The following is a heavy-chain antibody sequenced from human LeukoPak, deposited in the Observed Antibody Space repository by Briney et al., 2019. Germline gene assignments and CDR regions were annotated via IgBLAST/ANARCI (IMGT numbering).Heavy chain of an antibody. D-gene: IGHD2-2*01. CDR1: GFTFSSYW. V-gene: IGHV3-7*01. CDR3: ATSKKYCSSTSCYAADY. CDR2: IKQDGSEK. J-gene: IGHJ4*02. Sequence: GGSLRLSCAASGFTFSSYWMSWVRHAPGKGLEWVANIKQDGSEKYYVDSVKGRFTISRDNAKNSLYLQMNSLRAEDTAVYYCATSKKYCSSTSCYAADYWGQGTLVTVSS.